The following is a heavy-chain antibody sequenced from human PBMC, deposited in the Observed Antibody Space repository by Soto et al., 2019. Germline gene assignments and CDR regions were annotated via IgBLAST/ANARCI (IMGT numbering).Heavy chain of an antibody. J-gene: IGHJ2*01. D-gene: IGHD4-17*01. V-gene: IGHV3-9*01. Sequence: PGESLKISCAASGFTFDDYAMHWVRQAPGKGLEWVSGISWNSGSIGYADSVKGRFTISRDNAKNSLYLQMNSLRAEDTALYYCAKANDYGDSWYFDLWGRGTLVTVSS. CDR2: ISWNSGSI. CDR3: AKANDYGDSWYFDL. CDR1: GFTFDDYA.